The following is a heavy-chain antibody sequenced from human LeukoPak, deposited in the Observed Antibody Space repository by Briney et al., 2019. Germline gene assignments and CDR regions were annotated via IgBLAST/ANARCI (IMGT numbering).Heavy chain of an antibody. V-gene: IGHV3-48*04. J-gene: IGHJ5*02. D-gene: IGHD1-26*01. CDR1: GFTFTSHS. CDR3: ARETVIVGVAP. Sequence: GGSLRLSCATSGFTFTSHSMNWVRQAPGKGLEWVSFITSSSTTIYYADSVKGRFTISRDSAKNSLFLQMNSLRAEDTAVYYCARETVIVGVAPWGQGTLVTVSS. CDR2: ITSSSTTI.